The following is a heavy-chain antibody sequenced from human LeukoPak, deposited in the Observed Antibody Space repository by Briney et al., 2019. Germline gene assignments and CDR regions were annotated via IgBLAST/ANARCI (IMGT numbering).Heavy chain of an antibody. D-gene: IGHD6-13*01. CDR3: ARGSGNSWYFYFDY. Sequence: GASVKVSCKASGYTFTSYGISWVRQAPGQGLEWLGWISTYNGNTHYAQKLQGRVTMTTDTSTTTAYMELRSLRSDDTALYYCARGSGNSWYFYFDYWGQGTLVTVSS. J-gene: IGHJ4*02. CDR1: GYTFTSYG. CDR2: ISTYNGNT. V-gene: IGHV1-18*01.